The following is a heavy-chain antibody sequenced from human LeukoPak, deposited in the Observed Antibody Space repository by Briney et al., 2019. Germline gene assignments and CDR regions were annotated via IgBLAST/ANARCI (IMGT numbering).Heavy chain of an antibody. D-gene: IGHD5-18*01. Sequence: SETLSLTCAVSGGSISSGGYSWRWIRQPPGKGLEWIGYIYHSGSTYYNPSLKSRVTISVDRSKNQFSLKLSSVTAADTAVYYCARESQPSGYSYGYADRAFDIWGQGTMVTVSS. V-gene: IGHV4-30-2*01. CDR1: GGSISSGGYS. CDR3: ARESQPSGYSYGYADRAFDI. CDR2: IYHSGST. J-gene: IGHJ3*02.